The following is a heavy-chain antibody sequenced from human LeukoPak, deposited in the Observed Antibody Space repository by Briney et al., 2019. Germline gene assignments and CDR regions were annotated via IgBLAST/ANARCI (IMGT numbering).Heavy chain of an antibody. Sequence: HPGGSLRLSCAASGFTFSSYAMSWVRQAPGKGLEWVSAISGSGGSTYYADSVKGRFTISRDNSKNTLYLQMNSLRAEDTAVYYCAKDERGLIVATNFDYWGQGTLVTVSS. CDR2: ISGSGGST. J-gene: IGHJ4*02. CDR3: AKDERGLIVATNFDY. D-gene: IGHD5-12*01. V-gene: IGHV3-23*01. CDR1: GFTFSSYA.